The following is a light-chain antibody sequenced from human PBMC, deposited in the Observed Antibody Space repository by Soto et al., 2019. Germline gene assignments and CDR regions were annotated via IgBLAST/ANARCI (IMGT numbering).Light chain of an antibody. CDR3: AAWDDTSSFV. CDR2: TND. Sequence: QCVLTQAPSASGTAGERVSISCSGGSSNIGRNTVNWYQHLPGTAPRLLIYTNDQRPSGVPDRFSGSKSGTSASLAISGLQSEDEADYYCAAWDDTSSFVFGTGTKVTVL. V-gene: IGLV1-44*01. CDR1: SSNIGRNT. J-gene: IGLJ1*01.